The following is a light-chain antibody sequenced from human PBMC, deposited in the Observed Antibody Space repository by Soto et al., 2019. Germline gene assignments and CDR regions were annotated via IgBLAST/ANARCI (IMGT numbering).Light chain of an antibody. CDR1: QSVSNN. Sequence: EIVMTQFPATLSVSPGERATLSCRASQSVSNNLAWYQLKPGQAPRLLIYGASTRATDIPARFSGSGSGTEFTFTISSLQSEDFAVYSCQQYSDWPRTFGQGTKVDNK. CDR2: GAS. J-gene: IGKJ1*01. CDR3: QQYSDWPRT. V-gene: IGKV3-15*01.